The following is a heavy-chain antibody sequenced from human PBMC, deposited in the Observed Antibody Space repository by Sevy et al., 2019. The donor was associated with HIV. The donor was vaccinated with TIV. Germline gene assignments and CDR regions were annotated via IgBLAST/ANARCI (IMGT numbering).Heavy chain of an antibody. CDR3: ARDGGYSIKWYPLY. CDR2: VSYEGTET. D-gene: IGHD6-13*01. V-gene: IGHV3-30-3*01. CDR1: GFAFSSHA. Sequence: GGSLRLSCAASGFAFSSHAMHWVRQAPGKGLEWVAVVSYEGTETFYAASVEGRFTISRDNSKNMLSLQINSLRPEDTAVYYCARDGGYSIKWYPLYWGHGTLVTVSS. J-gene: IGHJ4*01.